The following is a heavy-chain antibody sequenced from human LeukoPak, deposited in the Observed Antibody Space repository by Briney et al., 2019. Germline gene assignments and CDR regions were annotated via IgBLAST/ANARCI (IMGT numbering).Heavy chain of an antibody. Sequence: GGSLRLSCAASGFTFSSHAMSWVRQAPGKGLEWVSSMTGSGGSTYYADSVKGRFTISRDNSKNTLYLQMNSLRAEDTAVYYCARENYGDHYFDYWGQGTLVTVSS. CDR3: ARENYGDHYFDY. CDR1: GFTFSSHA. V-gene: IGHV3-23*01. D-gene: IGHD4-17*01. J-gene: IGHJ4*02. CDR2: MTGSGGST.